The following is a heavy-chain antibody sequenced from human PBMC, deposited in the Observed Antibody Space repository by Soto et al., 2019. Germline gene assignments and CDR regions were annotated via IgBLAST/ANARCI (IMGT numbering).Heavy chain of an antibody. CDR3: SRAVGGFTYGYPDY. Sequence: ESCPTLVNPTQTLTLTCTFSGFSLSTTGMCXSWIRQPPGKALEWLALIDWADDKYYSTSLKTRLTISKDTSKNQVVLTMTNVEPVDSATYFCSRAVGGFTYGYPDYWGQGTLVTVSS. CDR2: IDWADDK. D-gene: IGHD5-18*01. CDR1: GFSLSTTGMC. V-gene: IGHV2-70*01. J-gene: IGHJ4*02.